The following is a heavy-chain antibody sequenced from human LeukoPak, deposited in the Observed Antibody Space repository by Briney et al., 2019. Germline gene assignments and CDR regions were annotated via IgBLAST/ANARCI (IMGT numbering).Heavy chain of an antibody. D-gene: IGHD3-22*01. CDR1: GGSISSYY. CDR3: ARYYYDSSIYYYYPDC. Sequence: SSETLSLTCTVSGGSISSYYWSWIRQPPGKGLEWIGYISYSGSTSYNPSLKSRVTMSVDTSKNQFSLKLTSVIAADTAVYYCARYYYDSSIYYYYPDCWGQGTLVTVSS. V-gene: IGHV4-59*01. J-gene: IGHJ4*02. CDR2: ISYSGST.